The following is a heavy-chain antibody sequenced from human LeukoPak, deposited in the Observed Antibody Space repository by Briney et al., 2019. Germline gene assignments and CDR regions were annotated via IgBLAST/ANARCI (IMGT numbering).Heavy chain of an antibody. CDR1: AGSISSDF. J-gene: IGHJ4*02. V-gene: IGHV4-59*01. CDR2: IYYSGST. D-gene: IGHD6-19*01. Sequence: SETLSLTCTASAGSISSDFWSWIRQPPGKGLEWIGYIYYSGSTNYNPSLKSRVAISVDTSKNQFSLKLSSVTAADTAVYYCARGGGSSGWHDYWGRGTLVTVSS. CDR3: ARGGGSSGWHDY.